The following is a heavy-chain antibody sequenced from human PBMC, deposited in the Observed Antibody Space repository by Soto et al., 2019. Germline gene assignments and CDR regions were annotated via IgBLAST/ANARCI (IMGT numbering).Heavy chain of an antibody. CDR1: GFPFTGYW. V-gene: IGHV3-74*01. CDR2: VDSAGSGT. J-gene: IGHJ4*02. Sequence: VPLVESGGGSVQPGGSLRLSCAASGFPFTGYWMHWVRQVPGKGPVWVARVDSAGSGTSYADSVKGRFTIYRDNAKNTVSLQMDSLRVEDTAVYYCATVFEHWGQGIPVTVSS. CDR3: ATVFEH.